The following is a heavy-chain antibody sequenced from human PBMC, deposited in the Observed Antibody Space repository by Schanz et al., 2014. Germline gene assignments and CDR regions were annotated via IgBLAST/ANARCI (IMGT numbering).Heavy chain of an antibody. J-gene: IGHJ3*01. Sequence: QVQLVESGGGVVQPGRSLRLSCATSGLNFDYYGMNWVRQAPGKGLEWVANIGYDGSEKYYVDSVKGRFTISRDNSKDTLYLQMSGLRAEDTGVYYCARGREVVAKIFDVWGQGTMVTVSS. D-gene: IGHD3-22*01. CDR2: IGYDGSEK. CDR3: ARGREVVAKIFDV. V-gene: IGHV3-33*01. CDR1: GLNFDYYG.